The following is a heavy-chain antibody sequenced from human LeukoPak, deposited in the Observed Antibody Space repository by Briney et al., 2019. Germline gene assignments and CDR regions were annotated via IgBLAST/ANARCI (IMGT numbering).Heavy chain of an antibody. Sequence: GGSLRLSCAASRFTFSSYAMSWVRQAPGKGLEWVSAISGSGGSTYYADSVKGRFTISRDNSKNTLYLQMNSLRAEDTAVYYCAKTVRPFLEWLLRPFDYWGQGTLVTVSS. CDR2: ISGSGGST. J-gene: IGHJ4*02. CDR3: AKTVRPFLEWLLRPFDY. V-gene: IGHV3-23*01. CDR1: RFTFSSYA. D-gene: IGHD3-3*01.